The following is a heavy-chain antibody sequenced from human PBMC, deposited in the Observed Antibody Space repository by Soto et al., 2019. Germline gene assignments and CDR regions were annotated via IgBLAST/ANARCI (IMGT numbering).Heavy chain of an antibody. D-gene: IGHD2-21*02. CDR1: GGTFSSYA. J-gene: IGHJ4*02. CDR2: IIPIFGTA. V-gene: IGHV1-69*13. Sequence: GASVKVSCKASGGTFSSYAISWVRQAPVQGLEWMGGIIPIFGTANYAQKIQGRVTITADESTSTAYMELSSLRSEDTAVYYCARNLCGGDCYYEFDYWGQGTLVTVSS. CDR3: ARNLCGGDCYYEFDY.